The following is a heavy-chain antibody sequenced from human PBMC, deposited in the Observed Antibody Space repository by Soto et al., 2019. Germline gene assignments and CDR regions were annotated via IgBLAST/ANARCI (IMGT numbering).Heavy chain of an antibody. V-gene: IGHV1-69*13. CDR3: ARGVYYYDSSGYYGMDV. D-gene: IGHD3-22*01. CDR1: GGTFSIYA. CDR2: IIPIFGTA. J-gene: IGHJ6*02. Sequence: SVKVSCKASGGTFSIYAISWVLQSPVQWLEWMGGIIPIFGTANYAQKFQGRVTITADESTSTAYMELSSLRSEDTAVYYCARGVYYYDSSGYYGMDVWGQGTTVTVSS.